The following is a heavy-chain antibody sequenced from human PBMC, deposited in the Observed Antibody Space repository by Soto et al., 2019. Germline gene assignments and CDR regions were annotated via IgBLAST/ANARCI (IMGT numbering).Heavy chain of an antibody. V-gene: IGHV3-30-3*01. J-gene: IGHJ4*02. Sequence: QVQLVESGGGVVQPGRSLRLSCAASGFTFSSYAMHWVRQAPGKGLEWVAVISCDGSNKYYADSVKGRFTISRDNSKNTLYLQMNSLRAEDTAVYYCARAPYYDSSGYYSTWGQGTLVTVSS. D-gene: IGHD3-22*01. CDR1: GFTFSSYA. CDR3: ARAPYYDSSGYYST. CDR2: ISCDGSNK.